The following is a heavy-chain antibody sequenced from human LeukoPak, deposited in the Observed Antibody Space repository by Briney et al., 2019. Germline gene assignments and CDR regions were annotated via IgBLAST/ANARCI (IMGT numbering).Heavy chain of an antibody. CDR3: ARGRYCSSTSCPMRRDYYYCYMDV. V-gene: IGHV4-34*01. CDR1: GGSFSGYY. D-gene: IGHD2-2*01. Sequence: SETLSLTCAVYGGSFSGYYWSWIRQPPGKGLEWIGEINHSGSTNYNPSLKSRVTISVDTSKNQFSLKLSSVTAADTAVYYCARGRYCSSTSCPMRRDYYYCYMDVWGKGTTVTVSS. CDR2: INHSGST. J-gene: IGHJ6*03.